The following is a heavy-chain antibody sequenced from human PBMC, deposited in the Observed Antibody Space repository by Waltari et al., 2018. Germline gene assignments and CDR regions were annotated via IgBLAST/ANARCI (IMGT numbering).Heavy chain of an antibody. D-gene: IGHD3-22*01. Sequence: EVQLVQSGAEVKKPGESLKISCKGSGYSFTSYWIGWVRQMPGKGLEWLGVSYPGDSDTRYSPSFQGQVTISADKSISPAYLQWSSLKASDTAMYYCARQYYYYDSSGTHDAFDIWGQGTMVIVSS. V-gene: IGHV5-51*01. CDR3: ARQYYYYDSSGTHDAFDI. CDR2: SYPGDSDT. J-gene: IGHJ3*02. CDR1: GYSFTSYW.